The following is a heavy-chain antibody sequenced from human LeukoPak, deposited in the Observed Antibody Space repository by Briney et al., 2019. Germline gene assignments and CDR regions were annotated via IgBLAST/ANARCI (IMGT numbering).Heavy chain of an antibody. Sequence: SETLSLTCTVSGASITSYYWSWIRQPPGKGLEWIGEINHSGSTNYNPSLKSRVTISVDTSKNQFSLKLSSVTAADTAVYYCARVGSSGAFDIWGQGTMVTVSS. CDR3: ARVGSSGAFDI. V-gene: IGHV4-34*01. CDR2: INHSGST. CDR1: GASITSYY. J-gene: IGHJ3*02. D-gene: IGHD1-26*01.